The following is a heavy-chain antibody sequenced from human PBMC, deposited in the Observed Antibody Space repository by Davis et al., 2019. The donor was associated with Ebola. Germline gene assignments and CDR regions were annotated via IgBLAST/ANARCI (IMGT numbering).Heavy chain of an antibody. Sequence: GESLKISCAASGFTFSSYGMTWVRQAPGRGLECVSSISSSSSYIFYADSVKGRFTISRDNSKNTLYLQMNSLRAEDTAVYYCAKAREIRFLEWLFLDYWGQGTLVTVSS. CDR1: GFTFSSYG. CDR3: AKAREIRFLEWLFLDY. CDR2: ISSSSSYI. V-gene: IGHV3-21*04. D-gene: IGHD3-3*01. J-gene: IGHJ4*02.